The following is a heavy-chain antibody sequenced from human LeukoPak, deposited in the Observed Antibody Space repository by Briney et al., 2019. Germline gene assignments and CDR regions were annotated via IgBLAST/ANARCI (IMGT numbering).Heavy chain of an antibody. CDR2: IYDSGST. Sequence: SETLSLTCTVSGGSVSSGSYYWSWIRQPPGKGLEWIGYIYDSGSTNYDPSLKSRVTISVDTSKNQFSLKLSSVTAADTAVYYRARGSSSWYPKFDPWGQGTLVTVSS. V-gene: IGHV4-61*01. CDR1: GGSVSSGSYY. D-gene: IGHD6-13*01. J-gene: IGHJ5*02. CDR3: ARGSSSWYPKFDP.